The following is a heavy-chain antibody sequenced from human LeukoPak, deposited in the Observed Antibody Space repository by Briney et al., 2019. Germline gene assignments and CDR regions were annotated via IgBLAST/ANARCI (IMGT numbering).Heavy chain of an antibody. Sequence: ASVKVSCKASGGTFSSYAISWVRQAPGQGLEWMGIINPSDGSTTYAQKFQGRVTMSRDTSTRTVYMELSSLRSDDTAVYYCARRVYCSSTSCYHYYYYMDVWGKGTTVTVSS. CDR2: INPSDGST. J-gene: IGHJ6*03. CDR3: ARRVYCSSTSCYHYYYYMDV. CDR1: GGTFSSYA. D-gene: IGHD2-2*01. V-gene: IGHV1-46*03.